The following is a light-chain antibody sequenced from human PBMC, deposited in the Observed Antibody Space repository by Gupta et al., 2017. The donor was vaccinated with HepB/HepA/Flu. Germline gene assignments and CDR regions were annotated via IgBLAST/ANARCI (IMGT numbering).Light chain of an antibody. Sequence: QPALTQPATGSGSPGQSITISCTGTSSDVGSYNLVSWYQQHPGKAPKLMIYEVSKRPSGVSNRFSGSKSGNTASLTISGLQAEDEADYYCCSYAGSSTVVFGGGTKLTVL. V-gene: IGLV2-23*02. CDR3: CSYAGSSTVV. CDR2: EVS. J-gene: IGLJ2*01. CDR1: SSDVGSYNL.